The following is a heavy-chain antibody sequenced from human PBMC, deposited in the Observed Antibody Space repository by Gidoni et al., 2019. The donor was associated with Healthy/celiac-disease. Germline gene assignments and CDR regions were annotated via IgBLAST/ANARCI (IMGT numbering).Heavy chain of an antibody. Sequence: QVQLVESGGGVVQPGRSLRLACAASGFTFSSFAMHWVRQAPGKGLEWVAVISYDGSNKYYADSVKGRFTISRDNSKNTLYLQMNSLRAEDTAVYYCARSGFGDYSGAFDIWGQGTMVTVSS. CDR3: ARSGFGDYSGAFDI. CDR2: ISYDGSNK. J-gene: IGHJ3*02. D-gene: IGHD3-10*01. CDR1: GFTFSSFA. V-gene: IGHV3-30-3*01.